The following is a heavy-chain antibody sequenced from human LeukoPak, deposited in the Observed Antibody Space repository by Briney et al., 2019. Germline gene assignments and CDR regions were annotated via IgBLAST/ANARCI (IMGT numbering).Heavy chain of an antibody. Sequence: PSGTLSLTCTVSGGSISSGDYYWSWIRQPPGKGLEWIGYIYYSGSTYYNPSLKSRVTISVDTPKNQFSLKLSSVTAADTAMYYCARDDDGWDAFDIWGQGTMVTVSS. D-gene: IGHD5-24*01. J-gene: IGHJ3*02. CDR1: GGSISSGDYY. V-gene: IGHV4-30-4*02. CDR3: ARDDDGWDAFDI. CDR2: IYYSGST.